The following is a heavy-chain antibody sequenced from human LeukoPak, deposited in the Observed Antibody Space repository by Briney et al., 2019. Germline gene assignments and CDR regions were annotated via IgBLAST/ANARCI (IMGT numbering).Heavy chain of an antibody. V-gene: IGHV1-69*06. CDR3: ARGLCSGGSCYFRGDAFDI. CDR1: GGTFSSYA. J-gene: IGHJ3*02. Sequence: SVKVSCKASGGTFSSYAISWVRQAPGQGLEWMGGIIPIFGTANYAQKFQGRVTITADKSTSTAYMELSSLRSEDTAVYYCARGLCSGGSCYFRGDAFDIWGQGTMVTVSS. D-gene: IGHD2-15*01. CDR2: IIPIFGTA.